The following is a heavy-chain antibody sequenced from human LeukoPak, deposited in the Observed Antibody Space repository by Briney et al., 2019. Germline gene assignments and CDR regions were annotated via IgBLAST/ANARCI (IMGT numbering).Heavy chain of an antibody. V-gene: IGHV4-39*01. CDR2: IYYSGST. CDR3: ARHLALVMPDY. D-gene: IGHD2-21*01. CDR1: SFTSYW. J-gene: IGHJ4*02. Sequence: SFTSYWIGWIRQPPGKGLEWIGSIYYSGSTYYNPSLKSRVTISVDPSKNQFSLKLSSVTAADTAVYYCARHLALVMPDYWGQGTLVTVSS.